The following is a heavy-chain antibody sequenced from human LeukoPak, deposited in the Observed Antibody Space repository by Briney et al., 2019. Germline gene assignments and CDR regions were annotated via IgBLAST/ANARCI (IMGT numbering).Heavy chain of an antibody. CDR1: GYTFTSYD. CDR2: MNPNSGNT. CDR3: AGRRGYSYPSYYYMDV. V-gene: IGHV1-8*01. Sequence: ASVKVSCKASGYTFTSYDINWVRQATGQGLEWMGWMNPNSGNTGYTQKFQGRVTMTRNTSISTAYMELSSLRSEDTAVYYCAGRRGYSYPSYYYMDVWGKGTTVTVSS. J-gene: IGHJ6*03. D-gene: IGHD5-18*01.